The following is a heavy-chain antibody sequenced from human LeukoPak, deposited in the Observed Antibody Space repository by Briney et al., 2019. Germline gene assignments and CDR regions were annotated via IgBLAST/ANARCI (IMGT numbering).Heavy chain of an antibody. CDR3: ARGSSETYYVDH. D-gene: IGHD3-10*01. CDR1: GGILSNGNYY. V-gene: IGHV4-30-4*01. CDR2: IYYSGRT. Sequence: PSETLSLTCTVSGGILSNGNYYWSWIRQPPGEGLEWIGYIYYSGRTSYNPSLKSRVSLSVDVSRNQFSLKLNSVTAADTAFYYCARGSSETYYVDHWGQGTLVTVSS. J-gene: IGHJ4*02.